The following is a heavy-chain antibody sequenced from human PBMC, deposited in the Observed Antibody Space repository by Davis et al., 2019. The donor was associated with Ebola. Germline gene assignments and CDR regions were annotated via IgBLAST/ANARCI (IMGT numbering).Heavy chain of an antibody. V-gene: IGHV5-51*01. D-gene: IGHD2-21*01. Sequence: GESLKISCKGSGYRFTNTWIAWVRQVPGKGLEWMGIIYPDDSDTRYSPSFQGQVTISADKSFNTAYLQWSSLRASDTAIYYCAGPHNVGPKIALDIWGQGTMVTVSS. CDR3: AGPHNVGPKIALDI. J-gene: IGHJ3*02. CDR1: GYRFTNTW. CDR2: IYPDDSDT.